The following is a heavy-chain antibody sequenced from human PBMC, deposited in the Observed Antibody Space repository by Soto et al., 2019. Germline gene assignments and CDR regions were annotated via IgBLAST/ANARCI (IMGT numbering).Heavy chain of an antibody. J-gene: IGHJ6*02. CDR1: GFSFSTYS. CDR3: AREETAWPLAYGLDV. D-gene: IGHD2-21*02. V-gene: IGHV3-21*01. Sequence: GGSLRLSCEASGFSFSTYSMHWVRQAPGKGLEWVSSIGRRSDIYYADSVKGRFTISRDNAKNSVSLQMDSLRDEDTAVYYCAREETAWPLAYGLDVWGQGTTVTVSS. CDR2: IGRRSDI.